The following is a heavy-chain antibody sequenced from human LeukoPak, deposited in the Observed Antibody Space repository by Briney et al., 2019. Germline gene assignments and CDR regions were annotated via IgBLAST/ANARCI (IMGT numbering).Heavy chain of an antibody. D-gene: IGHD3-10*01. V-gene: IGHV3-30*02. CDR3: ATLWFGDQGNAFDI. Sequence: GGSLRLSCAASGFTFSSYGMHWVRQAPGKGLEWVAFIRYDGRNKYYADSVKGRFTISRDNSKNTLYLQMNSLRAEDTAVYYCATLWFGDQGNAFDIWGQGTMVTVSS. J-gene: IGHJ3*02. CDR1: GFTFSSYG. CDR2: IRYDGRNK.